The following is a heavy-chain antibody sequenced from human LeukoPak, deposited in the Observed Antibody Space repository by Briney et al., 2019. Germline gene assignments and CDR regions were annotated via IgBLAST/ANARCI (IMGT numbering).Heavy chain of an antibody. Sequence: GGSLRLSCAASGXTFSSYWMCWVRQDPGKGLAWVSCIKTDGSITAYAGSVKGRFTISRDNAKNTLYLQMNSLRADDTAVYYCARDGDAPMTDFDYWGQGTLVTVSS. CDR1: GXTFSSYW. CDR2: IKTDGSIT. V-gene: IGHV3-74*01. D-gene: IGHD2-21*02. J-gene: IGHJ4*02. CDR3: ARDGDAPMTDFDY.